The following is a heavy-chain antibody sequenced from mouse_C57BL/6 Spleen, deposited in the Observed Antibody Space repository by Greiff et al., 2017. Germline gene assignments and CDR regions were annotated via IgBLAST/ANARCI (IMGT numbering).Heavy chain of an antibody. CDR3: TTPLYYYGSSYWYFDV. CDR2: IRLKSDNYAT. J-gene: IGHJ1*03. V-gene: IGHV6-3*01. CDR1: GFTFSNYW. Sequence: EVKLQESGGGLVQPGGSMKLSCVASGFTFSNYWMNWVRQSPEKGLEWVAQIRLKSDNYATHYAESVKGRFTISRDDSKSSVYLQMNNLRAEDTGIYYCTTPLYYYGSSYWYFDVWGTGTTVTVSS. D-gene: IGHD1-1*01.